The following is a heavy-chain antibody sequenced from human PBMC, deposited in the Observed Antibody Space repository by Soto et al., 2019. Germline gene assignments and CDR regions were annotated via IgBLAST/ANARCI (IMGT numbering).Heavy chain of an antibody. V-gene: IGHV1-18*01. CDR3: AKTPVLLVFGAWRDP. D-gene: IGHD3-16*01. Sequence: QIQLVQSGAEVRKPGASVKISCEASGYTFTNYGIGWVRQAPGEGLEWMGWISADNGDTNYAQKFQGRVTMTADTSTSTAYMELRSLRSADTAVYYCAKTPVLLVFGAWRDPWGQGTLVTVAS. CDR2: ISADNGDT. J-gene: IGHJ5*02. CDR1: GYTFTNYG.